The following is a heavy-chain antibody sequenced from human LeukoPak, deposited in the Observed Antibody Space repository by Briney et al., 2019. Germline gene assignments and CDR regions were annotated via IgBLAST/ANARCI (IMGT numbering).Heavy chain of an antibody. CDR2: IHAGGTT. CDR1: GFTDSTNF. CDR3: ARVAGYCGGDCDPDDY. D-gene: IGHD2-21*02. J-gene: IGHJ4*02. Sequence: GGSLRLSCEASGFTDSTNFMGWVRQAPGKGLEWVSIIHAGGTTYYAGSVKGRFTTSRDNFKNTLYLQMNSLRADDTAVYYCARVAGYCGGDCDPDDYWGQGTLVTVSS. V-gene: IGHV3-53*01.